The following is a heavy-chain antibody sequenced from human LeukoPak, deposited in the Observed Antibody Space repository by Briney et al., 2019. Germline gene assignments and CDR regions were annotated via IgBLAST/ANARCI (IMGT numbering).Heavy chain of an antibody. CDR1: GGSISNYY. V-gene: IGHV4-59*01. CDR2: INYTGNT. J-gene: IGHJ1*01. CDR3: ARAAYCSGATCYSGNFQD. Sequence: SETLSLTCIVSGGSISNYYWNWIRQPPGKGLEWIGYINYTGNTNYNPSLASRVTISMDTSRTHFSLNLRSVTAADTAVYYCARAAYCSGATCYSGNFQDWGQGTLVTVSS. D-gene: IGHD2-15*01.